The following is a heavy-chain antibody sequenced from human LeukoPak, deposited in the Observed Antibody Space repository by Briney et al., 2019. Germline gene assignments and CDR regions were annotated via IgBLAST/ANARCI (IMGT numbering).Heavy chain of an antibody. J-gene: IGHJ5*02. CDR2: IYYSGST. CDR3: ARDVGSSGWYGGFTVA. CDR1: GGSISSGDYY. V-gene: IGHV4-30-4*08. D-gene: IGHD6-19*01. Sequence: PSETLSLTCTVSGGSISSGDYYWSWIRQPPGKGLEWIGYIYYSGSTYSKPPLKSRVTISVDTSKNQFSLKLSSVTAADTAVYYCARDVGSSGWYGGFTVAWGQGTLVTVSS.